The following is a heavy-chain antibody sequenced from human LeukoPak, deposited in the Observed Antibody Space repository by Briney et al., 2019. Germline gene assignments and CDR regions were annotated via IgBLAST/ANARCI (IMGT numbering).Heavy chain of an antibody. Sequence: PGGSLRLSCAASGFTFSSYEMNWVRQAPGKGLEWVSYISSSGSTIYYADSAKGRFTISRDNAKNSLYLQMNSLRAEDTAVYYCARVSSSWYRGAFDIWGQGTMVTVSS. CDR2: ISSSGSTI. V-gene: IGHV3-48*03. CDR3: ARVSSSWYRGAFDI. CDR1: GFTFSSYE. D-gene: IGHD6-13*01. J-gene: IGHJ3*02.